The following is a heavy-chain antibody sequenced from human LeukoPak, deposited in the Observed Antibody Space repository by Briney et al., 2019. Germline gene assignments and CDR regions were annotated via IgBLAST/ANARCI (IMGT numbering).Heavy chain of an antibody. J-gene: IGHJ6*02. V-gene: IGHV1-69*13. CDR1: GGTFSSYA. CDR3: ATMGVIIPHGYYYGMDV. CDR2: IIPIFGTA. D-gene: IGHD3-10*01. Sequence: SVKVSCKASGGTFSSYAISWVRQAPGQGLEWMGGIIPIFGTANYAQKFQGRVTITADESTSTAYMELSSLRSGDTAVYYCATMGVIIPHGYYYGMDVWGQGTTVTVSS.